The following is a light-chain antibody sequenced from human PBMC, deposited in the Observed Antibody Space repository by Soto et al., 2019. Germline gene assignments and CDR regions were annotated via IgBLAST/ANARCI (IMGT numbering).Light chain of an antibody. V-gene: IGKV3-15*01. CDR3: QQSYSTPPIT. Sequence: EIVMTQSPATLSVSLGERATLSCRASQSISSNLAWYQQTPGQAPRLLIYGASTRATGIPDRFSGSGSGTDFTLTISSLQSEDFATYYCQQSYSTPPITFGQGTRREIK. J-gene: IGKJ5*01. CDR2: GAS. CDR1: QSISSN.